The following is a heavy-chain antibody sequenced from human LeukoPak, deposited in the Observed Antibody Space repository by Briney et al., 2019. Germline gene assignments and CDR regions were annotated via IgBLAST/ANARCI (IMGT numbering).Heavy chain of an antibody. D-gene: IGHD2-21*02. V-gene: IGHV3-11*04. Sequence: GGSLRLSCAASGFTFREYFMSWIREGPGEGLEWVSHIDSSGTIYYADHVKGRATISRDNVKNSLYLQMDSLTAEDTAVYYRAPPAYCGGNCYYFPDYWGKGTLVTVSS. J-gene: IGHJ4*02. CDR2: IDSSGTI. CDR3: APPAYCGGNCYYFPDY. CDR1: GFTFREYF.